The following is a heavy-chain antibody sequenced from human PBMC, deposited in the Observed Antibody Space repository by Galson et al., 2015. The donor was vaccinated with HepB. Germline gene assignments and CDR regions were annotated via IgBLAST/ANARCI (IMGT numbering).Heavy chain of an antibody. CDR1: GYSFTSYW. CDR3: ARCGGPDWLMARFDY. V-gene: IGHV4-34*01. CDR2: INHSGST. Sequence: QSGAEVKKPGESLKISCKGSGYSFTSYWIGWVRQPPGKGLEWIGEINHSGSTNYNPSLKSRVTISVDTSKNQFSLKLSSVTAADTAVYYCARCGGPDWLMARFDYWGQGTLVTVSS. J-gene: IGHJ4*02. D-gene: IGHD2-8*01.